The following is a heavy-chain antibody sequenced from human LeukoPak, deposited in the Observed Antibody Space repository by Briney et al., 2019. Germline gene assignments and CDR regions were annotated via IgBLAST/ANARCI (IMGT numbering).Heavy chain of an antibody. D-gene: IGHD5-24*01. Sequence: GGSLRLSCAASGFTFSSYAMSWVRQAPGKGLEWVSGISGSGGYTYYADSVKGRVTISRDNSKNTLYLQMNSLRPEDTAVYYCAKDDAWLQYGDWGRGTLVTVSS. V-gene: IGHV3-23*01. CDR1: GFTFSSYA. CDR3: AKDDAWLQYGD. J-gene: IGHJ4*02. CDR2: ISGSGGYT.